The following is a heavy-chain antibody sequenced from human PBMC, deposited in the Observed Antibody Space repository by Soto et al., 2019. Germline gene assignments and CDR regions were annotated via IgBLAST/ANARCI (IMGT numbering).Heavy chain of an antibody. Sequence: QVQLVQSGAEVKKPGSSVKVSCKASGGTFSSYAISWVRQAPGQGLEWMGGITPIFGTANYAQKFQGRVTITADDSTRTAYTERSSGRSEDTSVYYCARDLIAAAGTYYYCGMDVWGQGATVIVSS. CDR1: GGTFSSYA. V-gene: IGHV1-69*12. CDR2: ITPIFGTA. J-gene: IGHJ6*02. D-gene: IGHD6-13*01. CDR3: ARDLIAAAGTYYYCGMDV.